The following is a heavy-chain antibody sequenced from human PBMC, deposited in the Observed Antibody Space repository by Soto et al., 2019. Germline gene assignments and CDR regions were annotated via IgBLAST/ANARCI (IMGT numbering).Heavy chain of an antibody. V-gene: IGHV2-70*13. J-gene: IGHJ4*02. D-gene: IGHD6-13*01. CDR1: GFSLSTSGMC. CDR2: IDWDDEK. CDR3: ARTRTEAGSFLFDY. Sequence: SGPTLVNPTQTLTLTRTFSGFSLSTSGMCVSWIRQPPGKTLDWLAVIDWDDEKFYSTSLKTRLTISKDTSKNQVVLTMTNVGPADTATYFCARTRTEAGSFLFDYWGQGTLVTVSS.